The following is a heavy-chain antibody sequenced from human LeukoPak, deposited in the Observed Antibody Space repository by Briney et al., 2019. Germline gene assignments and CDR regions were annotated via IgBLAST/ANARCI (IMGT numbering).Heavy chain of an antibody. J-gene: IGHJ6*03. CDR3: ARSVYSSSWYDYYYYYMDV. V-gene: IGHV1-18*01. D-gene: IGHD6-13*01. CDR1: GYTFTSYG. CDR2: ISAYNGNT. Sequence: VPSVNVSCKASGYTFTSYGISWVRQAPGQGLEWMGWISAYNGNTNYAQKLQGRVTMTTDTSTSTAYMELRSLRSDDTAVYYCARSVYSSSWYDYYYYYMDVWGKGTTVNVSS.